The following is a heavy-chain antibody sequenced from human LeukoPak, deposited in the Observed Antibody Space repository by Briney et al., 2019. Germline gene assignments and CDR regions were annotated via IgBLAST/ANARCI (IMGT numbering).Heavy chain of an antibody. CDR3: ARDIVSMADY. Sequence: GGSLRLPCAASGFTFSDYYMSWIRQAPGKGLEWVSYISSSSSYTHYADSVKGRFTISRDNAKKSLYLQMNSLRAEDTAVYYCARDIVSMADYWGQGTLVTVSS. V-gene: IGHV3-11*06. CDR2: ISSSSSYT. D-gene: IGHD4/OR15-4a*01. CDR1: GFTFSDYY. J-gene: IGHJ4*02.